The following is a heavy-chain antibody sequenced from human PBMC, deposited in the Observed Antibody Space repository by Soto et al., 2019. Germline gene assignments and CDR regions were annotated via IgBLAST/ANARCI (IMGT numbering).Heavy chain of an antibody. CDR1: GFTFSDYY. J-gene: IGHJ4*02. V-gene: IGHV3-11*06. CDR2: ISSSSSYT. CDR3: ARETGGDYGDY. D-gene: IGHD4-17*01. Sequence: GGSLRPSCAASGFTFSDYYMSWIRQAPGKGLEWVSYISSSSSYTNYADSVKGRFTISRDNAKNSLYLQMNSLRAEDTAVYYCARETGGDYGDYWGQGTLVTVSS.